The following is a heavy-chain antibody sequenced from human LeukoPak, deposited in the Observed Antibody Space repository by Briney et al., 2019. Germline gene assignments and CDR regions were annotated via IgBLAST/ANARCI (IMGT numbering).Heavy chain of an antibody. D-gene: IGHD5-18*01. CDR1: GFTFSYYW. CDR3: ARDAVDTANAV. Sequence: GGSLRLSCTASGFTFSYYWMSWVRQAPGKGLEWVANIKQDGSEASYVGSVKGRFTISRDNAKNTLYLQMNSLRAEDTAVYYCARDAVDTANAVWGQGTTVTVSS. CDR2: IKQDGSEA. V-gene: IGHV3-7*01. J-gene: IGHJ6*02.